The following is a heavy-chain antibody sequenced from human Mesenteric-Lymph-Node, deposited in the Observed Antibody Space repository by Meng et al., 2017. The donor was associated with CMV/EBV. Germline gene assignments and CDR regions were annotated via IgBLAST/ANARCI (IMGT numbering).Heavy chain of an antibody. D-gene: IGHD7-27*01. CDR1: GFTFDTFE. J-gene: IGHJ4*02. CDR3: ARGFDSQTGDRFDY. Sequence: ESLKISCVASGFTFDTFEMNWVRQAPGKGLEWIGHVYESGSTNYNPSLKSRVSISLGTPNNQFSLRLKSVTAADTAVYYCARGFDSQTGDRFDYWGPGTLVTVSS. CDR2: VYESGST. V-gene: IGHV4-59*01.